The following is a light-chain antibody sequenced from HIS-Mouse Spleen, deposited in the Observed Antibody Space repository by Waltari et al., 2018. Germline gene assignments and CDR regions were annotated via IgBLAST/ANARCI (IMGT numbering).Light chain of an antibody. CDR3: CSYAGSYTWV. CDR1: SSDVGGYNY. CDR2: DVS. J-gene: IGLJ3*02. V-gene: IGLV2-11*01. Sequence: QSALTQPRSLSGSPGQSVTISCTGTSSDVGGYNYFSWYQQHPGKAPNLMIYDVSKRPSGVPDRFSGSKSGNTASLTISGLQAEDEADYYCCSYAGSYTWVFGGGTKLTVL.